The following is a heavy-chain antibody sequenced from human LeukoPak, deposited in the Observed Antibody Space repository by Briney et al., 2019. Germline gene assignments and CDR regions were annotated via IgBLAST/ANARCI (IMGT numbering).Heavy chain of an antibody. CDR2: ISVDGNNK. CDR3: ARDHGDDAFDI. J-gene: IGHJ3*02. CDR1: GFTFSDYV. V-gene: IGHV3-30*03. Sequence: GRSLRLSCAASGFTFSDYVMHWVRQAPGKGLEWVAVISVDGNNKYYGDSVKGRFTISRDNSKNTLYLQINSLRPEDTAVYYCARDHGDDAFDIWGPGTMVTVSS. D-gene: IGHD3-3*01.